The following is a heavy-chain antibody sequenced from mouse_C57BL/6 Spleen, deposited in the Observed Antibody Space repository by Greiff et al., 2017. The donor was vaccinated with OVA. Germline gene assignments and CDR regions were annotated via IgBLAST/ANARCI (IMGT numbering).Heavy chain of an antibody. Sequence: QVQLKESGAELVRPGASVTLSCKASGYTFTDYEMHWVKQTPVHGLEWIGAIDPETGGTAYNQKFKGKAILTADKSSSTAYMKLRSLTSEDSAVCYSTREGIAAVRYDYWGQGTTLTVS. CDR3: TREGIAAVRYDY. CDR1: GYTFTDYE. CDR2: IDPETGGT. V-gene: IGHV1-15*01. J-gene: IGHJ2*01.